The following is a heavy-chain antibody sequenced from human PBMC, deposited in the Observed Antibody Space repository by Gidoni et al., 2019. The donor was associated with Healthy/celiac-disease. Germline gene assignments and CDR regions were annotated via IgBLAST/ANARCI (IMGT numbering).Heavy chain of an antibody. CDR1: GFTFDDYT. J-gene: IGHJ4*02. CDR3: AKDPGGVQDY. V-gene: IGHV3-43*01. Sequence: EVQLVESGGVVVQPGGSLRLSCAASGFTFDDYTMHWVRQAPGKGLEWVSLISWDGGSTYYADSVKGRFTISRDNSKTSLYLQMNSLRTEDTALYYCAKDPGGVQDYWGQGTLVTVSS. D-gene: IGHD3-16*01. CDR2: ISWDGGST.